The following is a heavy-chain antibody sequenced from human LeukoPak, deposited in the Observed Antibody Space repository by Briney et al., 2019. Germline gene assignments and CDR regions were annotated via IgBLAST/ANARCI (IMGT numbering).Heavy chain of an antibody. V-gene: IGHV4-34*01. J-gene: IGHJ4*02. Sequence: SETLSLTCAVYGGSFSGYYWSWIRQPPGKGLEWIGEINHSGSTNYNPSLKSRVTISVDTSKNQCSLKLSSVTAADTAVHYCARDGIVLDYWGQGTLVTVSS. CDR1: GGSFSGYY. CDR3: ARDGIVLDY. D-gene: IGHD2-8*01. CDR2: INHSGST.